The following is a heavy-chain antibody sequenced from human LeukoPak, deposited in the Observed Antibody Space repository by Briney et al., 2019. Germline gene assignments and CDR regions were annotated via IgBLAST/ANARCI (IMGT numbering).Heavy chain of an antibody. Sequence: SETLSLTCTVSGGSISSYYWSWIRQPPGKGLEWIGYIYYSGNTNQNPSLKSRVTILVDTSKNQFSLKLSSVTAADTAVYYCANMYGRDSGYYYYYYYMDVWGKGTTVTVSS. V-gene: IGHV4-59*08. CDR3: ANMYGRDSGYYYYYYYMDV. J-gene: IGHJ6*03. CDR2: IYYSGNT. CDR1: GGSISSYY. D-gene: IGHD4-23*01.